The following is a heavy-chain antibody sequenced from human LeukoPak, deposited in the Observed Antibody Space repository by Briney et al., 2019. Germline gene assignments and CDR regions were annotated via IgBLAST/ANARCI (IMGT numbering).Heavy chain of an antibody. CDR1: GYSFTSYW. V-gene: IGHV5-51*01. CDR2: INPGDSDT. D-gene: IGHD6-19*01. CDR3: ARRIGSGWYDY. J-gene: IGHJ4*02. Sequence: GESLNISCKGSGYSFTSYWIGWVRQMPGKGLEWLGIINPGDSDTRCSPSFQGQVTISADKSISTANLQWSSLKASDTAMYYCARRIGSGWYDYWGQGTLVTVSS.